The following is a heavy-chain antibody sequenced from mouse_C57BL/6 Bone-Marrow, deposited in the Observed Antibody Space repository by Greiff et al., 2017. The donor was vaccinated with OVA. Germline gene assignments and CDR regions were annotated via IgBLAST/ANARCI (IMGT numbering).Heavy chain of an antibody. CDR3: ARFPSYDGYYEGY. J-gene: IGHJ4*01. CDR2: ISSGGSYT. Sequence: EVQLKESGGDLVKPGGSLKLSCAASGFTFSSYGMSWVRQTPDKRLEWVATISSGGSYTYYPDSVKGRFTISRDNAKNTLYLQMSSLKSEDTAMYYCARFPSYDGYYEGYWGQGTSVTVAS. CDR1: GFTFSSYG. V-gene: IGHV5-6*01. D-gene: IGHD2-3*01.